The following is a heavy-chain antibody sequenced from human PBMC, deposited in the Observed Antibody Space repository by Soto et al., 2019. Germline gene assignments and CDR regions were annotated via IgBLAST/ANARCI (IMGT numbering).Heavy chain of an antibody. D-gene: IGHD3-10*01. CDR1: GGTFSSYA. J-gene: IGHJ5*02. V-gene: IGHV1-69*01. Sequence: QVQLVQSGAEVKKPGSSVKVSCKASGGTFSSYAISWVRQAPGQGLEWMGGIIPIFGTANYAQKFQGRVTMTEDESTSTAYMELSSLRSEDTAVYYCARDWGYGSGSYENWFDTWGQGTLVTVSS. CDR3: ARDWGYGSGSYENWFDT. CDR2: IIPIFGTA.